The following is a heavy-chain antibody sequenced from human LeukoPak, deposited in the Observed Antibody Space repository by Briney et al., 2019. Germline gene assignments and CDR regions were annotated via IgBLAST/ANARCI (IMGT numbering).Heavy chain of an antibody. J-gene: IGHJ4*02. CDR1: GGSISTTSYY. CDR3: ARSYYGSGTYAYYFDY. Sequence: SETLSLTCTVSGGSISTTSYYWGWIRQPPGKGLEWIGSMYYSGNTNYNPSLKSRVTISVDTSKNQFSLMLSSVTAADTAVYFCARSYYGSGTYAYYFDYWGQGSLVTDSS. CDR2: MYYSGNT. D-gene: IGHD3-10*01. V-gene: IGHV4-39*01.